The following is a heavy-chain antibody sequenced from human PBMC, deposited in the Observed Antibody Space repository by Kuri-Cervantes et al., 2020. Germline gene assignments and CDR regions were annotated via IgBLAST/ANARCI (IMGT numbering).Heavy chain of an antibody. V-gene: IGHV3-23*01. D-gene: IGHD2-8*02. CDR1: GFTFNRYS. CDR2: ISGSGDTT. CDR3: ARDLGYCTGGACIPDF. Sequence: GGSLRLSCAASGFTFNRYSMNWVRQAPGKGLQWVSAISGSGDTTYYADSVKGRFIIFRDNSKNTLYLQMISLRADDTAVYYCARDLGYCTGGACIPDFWGQGTLVTVSS. J-gene: IGHJ4*02.